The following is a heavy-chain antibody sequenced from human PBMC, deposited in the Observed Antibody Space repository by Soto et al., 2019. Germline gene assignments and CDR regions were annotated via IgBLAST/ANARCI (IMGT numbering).Heavy chain of an antibody. Sequence: GGSLRLSCAASGFTFSSYAMHWVRQAPGKGLEWVAVISYDGSNKYYADSVKGRFTISRDNSKNTLYLQMNSLRAEDTAVYYCARAHYDILTGYYNGMDVWGQGTTVTVSS. V-gene: IGHV3-30-3*01. CDR1: GFTFSSYA. D-gene: IGHD3-9*01. CDR3: ARAHYDILTGYYNGMDV. J-gene: IGHJ6*02. CDR2: ISYDGSNK.